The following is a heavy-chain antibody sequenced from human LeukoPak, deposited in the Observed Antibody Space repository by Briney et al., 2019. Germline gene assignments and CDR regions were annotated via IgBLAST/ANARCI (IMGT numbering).Heavy chain of an antibody. V-gene: IGHV3-7*01. CDR3: ASPSLGSHYYYYYYMDV. D-gene: IGHD3-10*01. J-gene: IGHJ6*03. CDR2: IKQDGSEK. Sequence: GGALSLSCAASGFTFSSYWMSWVRQAPGKGLEWVANIKQDGSEKYYVDSVKGRFTISRDNAKNSLYLQMNSLRAEDTAVYYCASPSLGSHYYYYYYMDVWGKGTTVTVSS. CDR1: GFTFSSYW.